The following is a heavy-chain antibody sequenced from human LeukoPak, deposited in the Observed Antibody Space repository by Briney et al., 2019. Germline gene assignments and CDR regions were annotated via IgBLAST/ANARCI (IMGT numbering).Heavy chain of an antibody. CDR3: ARNKYYDSSGYEPNVFDY. CDR2: IYYSGST. J-gene: IGHJ4*02. Sequence: SETLSLTRTVSGGSISSHYWSWIRQPPGKGLEWIGYIYYSGSTNYNPSLKSRVTISVDTSKNQFSLKLSSVTAADTAVYYCARNKYYDSSGYEPNVFDYWGQGALVTVSS. D-gene: IGHD3-22*01. CDR1: GGSISSHY. V-gene: IGHV4-59*11.